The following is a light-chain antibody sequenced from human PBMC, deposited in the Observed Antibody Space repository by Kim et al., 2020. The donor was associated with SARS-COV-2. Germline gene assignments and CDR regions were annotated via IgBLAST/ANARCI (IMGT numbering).Light chain of an antibody. J-gene: IGLJ3*02. V-gene: IGLV1-44*01. Sequence: QSVLTQPPSASGTPGQRVTISCSGGSSDIGGNTVNWYQQFPGTAPKLLIYRNNQRPSGVPDRFSGYKSGTSASLAISGLQSEDEADYFCAAWHDSLNGWVFGGGTQLTVL. CDR1: SSDIGGNT. CDR3: AAWHDSLNGWV. CDR2: RNN.